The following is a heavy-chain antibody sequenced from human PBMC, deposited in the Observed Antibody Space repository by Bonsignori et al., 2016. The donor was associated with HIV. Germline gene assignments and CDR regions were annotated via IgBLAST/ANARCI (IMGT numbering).Heavy chain of an antibody. Sequence: GGSLRLSCAASGFTFSSYSMNWVRQAPGKGLEWVSSISSSSSYIYYADSVKGRFTISRDNAKNSLYLQMNSLRAEDTAVYYCARDSGPGYCSGGSCYRGHWGQGTLVTVSS. V-gene: IGHV3-21*01. D-gene: IGHD2-15*01. CDR3: ARDSGPGYCSGGSCYRGH. J-gene: IGHJ4*02. CDR1: GFTFSSYS. CDR2: ISSSSSYI.